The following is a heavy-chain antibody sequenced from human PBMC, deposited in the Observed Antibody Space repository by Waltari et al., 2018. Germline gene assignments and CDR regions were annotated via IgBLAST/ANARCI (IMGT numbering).Heavy chain of an antibody. CDR3: ARSGAYGSGSYYNFDAFDI. CDR2: IIPIFGTA. D-gene: IGHD3-10*01. J-gene: IGHJ3*02. V-gene: IGHV1-69*05. Sequence: QVQLVQSGAEVKKPGSSVKVSCKASGGTCSSYAISWVRQAPGQGLEWMGGIIPIFGTANYAQKFQGRVTITTDESTSTAYMELSSLRSEDTAVYYCARSGAYGSGSYYNFDAFDIWGQGTMVTVSS. CDR1: GGTCSSYA.